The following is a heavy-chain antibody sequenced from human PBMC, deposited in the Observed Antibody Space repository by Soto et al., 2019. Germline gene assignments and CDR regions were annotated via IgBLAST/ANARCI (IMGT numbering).Heavy chain of an antibody. J-gene: IGHJ4*02. D-gene: IGHD3-22*01. V-gene: IGHV3-30-3*01. CDR1: GFTFSSYA. CDR2: ISYDGSNK. CDR3: ARVEHKYYYDSSGYYYNY. Sequence: GGSLRLSCAASGFTFSSYAMHWVRQAPGKGLEWVAVISYDGSNKYYADSVKGRFTISRDNSKNTLYLQMNSLRAEDTAVYYCARVEHKYYYDSSGYYYNYWGQGTLVTVYS.